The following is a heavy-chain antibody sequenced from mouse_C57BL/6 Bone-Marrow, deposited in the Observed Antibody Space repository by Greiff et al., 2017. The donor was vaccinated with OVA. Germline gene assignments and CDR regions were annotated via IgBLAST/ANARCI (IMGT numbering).Heavy chain of an antibody. D-gene: IGHD2-5*01. V-gene: IGHV5-6*02. Sequence: EVKLMESGGDLVKPGGSLKLSCAASGFTFSSYGMSWVRQTPDKRLEWVATISSGGSYTYYPDSVKGRFTISRDNAKNTLYLQMSRLKSEDTAMYYCARRPLYYSNYGDYAMDYWGQGTSVTVSS. CDR1: GFTFSSYG. CDR3: ARRPLYYSNYGDYAMDY. J-gene: IGHJ4*01. CDR2: ISSGGSYT.